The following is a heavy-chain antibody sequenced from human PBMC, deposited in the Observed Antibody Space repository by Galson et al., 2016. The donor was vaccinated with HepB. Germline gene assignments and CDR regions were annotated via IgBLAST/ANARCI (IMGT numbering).Heavy chain of an antibody. CDR2: ISSSTSYT. V-gene: IGHV3-11*06. Sequence: SLRLSCAASGFTFSDYYMSWIRQAPGKGLEWVSYISSSTSYTNYADSVKRRVTISRDNAKNSLYLQMNSLRAEDTAVYYCARVAMYWFDPWGQGTLVTVSS. CDR3: ARVAMYWFDP. CDR1: GFTFSDYY. J-gene: IGHJ5*02.